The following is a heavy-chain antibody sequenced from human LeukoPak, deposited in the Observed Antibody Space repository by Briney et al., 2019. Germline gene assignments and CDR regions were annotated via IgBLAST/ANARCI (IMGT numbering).Heavy chain of an antibody. CDR3: AKESTVTPGNVNWFDT. V-gene: IGHV3-23*01. J-gene: IGHJ5*02. D-gene: IGHD4-17*01. Sequence: HPGGSLRLSCAASGFTFSIYATTWVRQAPGKGLEWVSTISGSGGSTYYADSVKGRFTISRDNSKNTLYLQMNSLRAEDTAVYYCAKESTVTPGNVNWFDTWGQGTLVTVSS. CDR2: ISGSGGST. CDR1: GFTFSIYA.